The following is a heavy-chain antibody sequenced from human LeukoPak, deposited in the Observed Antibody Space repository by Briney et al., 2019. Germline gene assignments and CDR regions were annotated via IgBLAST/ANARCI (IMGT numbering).Heavy chain of an antibody. J-gene: IGHJ4*02. Sequence: SETLSLTCTVSGGSITSSTYFWGWIRQPPGKGLEWIGSMYYSGSTYYNPSLKSRVTISVDTSRNQFSLKLTSVTAADTAVFYCATVVGAVYCSTTTCYFDSWGQGTLATVSS. CDR2: MYYSGST. V-gene: IGHV4-39*07. CDR1: GGSITSSTYF. CDR3: ATVVGAVYCSTTTCYFDS. D-gene: IGHD2-2*01.